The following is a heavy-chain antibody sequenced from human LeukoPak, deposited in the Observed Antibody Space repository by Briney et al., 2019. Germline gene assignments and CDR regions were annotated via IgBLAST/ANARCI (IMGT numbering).Heavy chain of an antibody. CDR3: ARATWGLGCPLDY. D-gene: IGHD7-27*01. J-gene: IGHJ4*02. V-gene: IGHV1-2*02. CDR1: GYTFTVYY. Sequence: ASVKVSCKASGYTFTVYYIHWVRQAPGQGLEWVGWLNPNSGSTNYAQKFQGRVTMTRDTSISTAYMELTRLRSDDAAVYYCARATWGLGCPLDYWGQGTLVTVSS. CDR2: LNPNSGST.